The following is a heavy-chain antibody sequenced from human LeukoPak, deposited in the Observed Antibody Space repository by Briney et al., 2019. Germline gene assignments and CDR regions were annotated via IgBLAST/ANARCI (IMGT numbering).Heavy chain of an antibody. V-gene: IGHV3-74*01. J-gene: IGHJ4*02. Sequence: GGSLRLSCAASGFTFRRYWMHWVRQAPGKGPVWVSRINTDGSDTNYADSVKGRFTISRDNAKNSLYLQMNSLRAEDTAVYYCARVSGWEFDYWGQGTLVTVSS. CDR2: INTDGSDT. CDR1: GFTFRRYW. CDR3: ARVSGWEFDY. D-gene: IGHD6-19*01.